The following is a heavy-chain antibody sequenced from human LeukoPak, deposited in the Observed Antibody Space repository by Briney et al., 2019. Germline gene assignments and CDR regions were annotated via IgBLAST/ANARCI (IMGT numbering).Heavy chain of an antibody. CDR2: INQHGSET. CDR1: GFTFTNHW. D-gene: IGHD1/OR15-1a*01. Sequence: GGSLRLSCAASGFTFTNHWVNWVRQAPGKGLEWVASINQHGSETYYVDSVKGRFTISRDNAKNSLFLQMNSLRAEDTAVYYCAAQTIRGQGTLVTVSS. V-gene: IGHV3-7*01. J-gene: IGHJ4*02. CDR3: AAQTI.